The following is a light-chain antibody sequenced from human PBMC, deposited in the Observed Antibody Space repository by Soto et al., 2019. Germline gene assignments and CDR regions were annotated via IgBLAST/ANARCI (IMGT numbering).Light chain of an antibody. CDR1: QSVTRNY. J-gene: IGKJ2*01. V-gene: IGKV3-20*01. CDR3: QHYGSPVT. CDR2: GAS. Sequence: EIVLTQSPGTLSLSPGERATLSCRASQSVTRNYLTWYQQIPGQPPRLLIYGASNRATGIPDRFSGTGSGTDFTLTISRLEPEDFAVYYCQHYGSPVTFGQGTKLEIK.